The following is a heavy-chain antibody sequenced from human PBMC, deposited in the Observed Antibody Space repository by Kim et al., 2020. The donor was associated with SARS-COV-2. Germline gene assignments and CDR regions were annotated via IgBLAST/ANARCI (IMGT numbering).Heavy chain of an antibody. Sequence: GSTIYYADSVKGRFTISRDNAQRSLYLQMNSLRAEDTAVYYCARDYGELDFWGQGTLVTVSS. V-gene: IGHV3-11*04. J-gene: IGHJ4*02. CDR3: ARDYGELDF. CDR2: GSTI. D-gene: IGHD4-17*01.